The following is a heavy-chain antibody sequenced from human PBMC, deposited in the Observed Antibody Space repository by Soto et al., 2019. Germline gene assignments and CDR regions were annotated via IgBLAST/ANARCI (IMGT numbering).Heavy chain of an antibody. D-gene: IGHD2-15*01. V-gene: IGHV3-30*03. CDR1: GFTFSSYG. CDR2: ISYDGSNK. CDR3: ARAPETYCSGGSCYSGTFDI. J-gene: IGHJ3*02. Sequence: GGSLRLSCAASGFTFSSYGMHWVRQAPGKGLEWVAVISYDGSNKYYADSVKGRFTISRDNSKNTLYLQMNSLRAEDTAVYYCARAPETYCSGGSCYSGTFDIWGQGTMVTVSS.